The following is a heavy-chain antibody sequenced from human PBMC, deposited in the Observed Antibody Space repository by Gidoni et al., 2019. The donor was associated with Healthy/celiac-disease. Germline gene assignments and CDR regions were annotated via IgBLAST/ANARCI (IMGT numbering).Heavy chain of an antibody. CDR3: ARGNIVVVPAAIYNWFDP. CDR1: GGSFSGYY. J-gene: IGHJ5*02. D-gene: IGHD2-2*01. CDR2: INHSGST. V-gene: IGHV4-34*01. Sequence: QVQLQQWGAGLLKPSETLSLTCAVYGGSFSGYYWSWIRQPPGKGLEWIGEINHSGSTNYNPSLKRRVTISVDTSKNQFSLKLSSVTAADTAVYYCARGNIVVVPAAIYNWFDPWGQGTLVTVSS.